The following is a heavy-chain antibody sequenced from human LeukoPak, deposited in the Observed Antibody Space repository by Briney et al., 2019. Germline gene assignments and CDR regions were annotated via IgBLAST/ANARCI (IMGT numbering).Heavy chain of an antibody. CDR3: ARHRGSGSPYFDY. Sequence: SETLSLTCTVSGDSINNYYWNWIRQSPGKGLEWIGYIYYSGSTKYNPSLKSRVIILVDTSKNQFSLKLSSVTAADTATYYCARHRGSGSPYFDYWGQGTLVTVSS. CDR1: GDSINNYY. CDR2: IYYSGST. J-gene: IGHJ4*02. V-gene: IGHV4-59*08. D-gene: IGHD3-10*01.